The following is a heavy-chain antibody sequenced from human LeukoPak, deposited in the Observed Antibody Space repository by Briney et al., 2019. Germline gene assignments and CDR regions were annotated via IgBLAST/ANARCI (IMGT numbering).Heavy chain of an antibody. CDR1: GYTFTNYD. D-gene: IGHD6-13*01. CDR3: ARGLRREQQLLRAFDY. J-gene: IGHJ4*02. CDR2: MNPNSGNT. Sequence: ASVKVSCRASGYTFTNYDINWVRQASGQGLEWMGWMNPNSGNTGSAQKFQGRVTMTSNTSISTAYMELSSLRSEDTAVYYCARGLRREQQLLRAFDYWGQGTPVTVSS. V-gene: IGHV1-8*01.